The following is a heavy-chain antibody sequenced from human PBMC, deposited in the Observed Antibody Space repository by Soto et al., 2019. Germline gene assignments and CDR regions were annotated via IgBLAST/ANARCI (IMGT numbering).Heavy chain of an antibody. CDR1: GYSFTSYW. CDR3: ARQPDYNILTGYFYYFDY. J-gene: IGHJ4*02. D-gene: IGHD3-9*01. V-gene: IGHV5-51*01. CDR2: IYPGDSDA. Sequence: GESLKISCKSSGYSFTSYWIGWVRQMPGKGLEWMGIIYPGDSDARYSPSFQGQVTISVDTSISTAYLQWSSLKASDTAMYYCARQPDYNILTGYFYYFDYWGQGTLVT.